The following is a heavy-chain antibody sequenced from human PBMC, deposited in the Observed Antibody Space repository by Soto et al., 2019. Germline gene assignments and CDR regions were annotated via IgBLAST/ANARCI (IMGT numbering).Heavy chain of an antibody. CDR3: AIGDSGYDPLDY. CDR1: GGSISSSNW. CDR2: IYHSGST. D-gene: IGHD5-12*01. J-gene: IGHJ4*02. V-gene: IGHV4-4*02. Sequence: QVQLQESGPGLVKPSGTLSLTCAVSGGSISSSNWWSWVRQPPGKGLEWIGEIYHSGSTNYNPSLKSRVTISVDKSKTQFALKLSSVTAEETAVYYCAIGDSGYDPLDYWGQGTLVTVSS.